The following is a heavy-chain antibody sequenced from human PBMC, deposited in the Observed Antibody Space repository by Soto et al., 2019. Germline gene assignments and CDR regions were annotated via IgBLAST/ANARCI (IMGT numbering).Heavy chain of an antibody. D-gene: IGHD2-8*01. J-gene: IGHJ4*02. CDR1: GFSISTYT. V-gene: IGHV3-23*01. CDR3: AKARCTTSNCYVPDY. CDR2: ISGSGGSP. Sequence: GGSMRLSCAASGFSISTYTMSWVSRATGKGLEWVSAISGSGGSPSYAASVQGRFTISRDNPKKTLYLQMNSLRAEDTAVYYCAKARCTTSNCYVPDYWGQGTLVTVSS.